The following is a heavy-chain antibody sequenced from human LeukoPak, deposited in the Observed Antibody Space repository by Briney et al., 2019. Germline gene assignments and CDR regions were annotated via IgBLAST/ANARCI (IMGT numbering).Heavy chain of an antibody. J-gene: IGHJ4*02. Sequence: SETLSLTCTVSGYSMSSDYYWGWIRQPPGQGLEWIGSIYHTGGTYYNPSLKSRLTISVDTSKKQFSLKLNSVTAADTAVYFCSGELAGTTVHYWGQGALVTVSS. D-gene: IGHD1-1*01. CDR2: IYHTGGT. V-gene: IGHV4-38-2*02. CDR3: SGELAGTTVHY. CDR1: GYSMSSDYY.